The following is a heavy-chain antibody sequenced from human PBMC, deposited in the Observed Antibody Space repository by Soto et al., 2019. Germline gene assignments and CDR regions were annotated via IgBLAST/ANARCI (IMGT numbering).Heavy chain of an antibody. V-gene: IGHV5-51*01. CDR2: IYTGDSDT. Sequence: GEALKISWKGSGYSFTSYWIGWVRQMPGKGLELMVIIYTGDSDTRYSPSFQGQVTISADKSISTAYLQWSSLKASDTAMYYCARRGGTNLYSRSWYDVWDYGMDXWGQGTTVTVS. D-gene: IGHD6-13*01. CDR1: GYSFTSYW. J-gene: IGHJ6*02. CDR3: ARRGGTNLYSRSWYDVWDYGMDX.